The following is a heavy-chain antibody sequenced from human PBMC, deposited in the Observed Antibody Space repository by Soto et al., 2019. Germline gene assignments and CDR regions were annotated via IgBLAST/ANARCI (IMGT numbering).Heavy chain of an antibody. CDR3: AKTYYDFWSDIYFDY. CDR1: GGSISSSSYY. D-gene: IGHD3-3*01. Sequence: QLQLQESGPGLVKPSETLSLTCTVSGGSISSSSYYWGWIRQPPGKGLEWIGSIYYSGSTYYNPSIKSRVTISVDTSKNQFSLKLSSVTAADTAVYYCAKTYYDFWSDIYFDYWGQGTLVTVSS. V-gene: IGHV4-39*01. J-gene: IGHJ4*02. CDR2: IYYSGST.